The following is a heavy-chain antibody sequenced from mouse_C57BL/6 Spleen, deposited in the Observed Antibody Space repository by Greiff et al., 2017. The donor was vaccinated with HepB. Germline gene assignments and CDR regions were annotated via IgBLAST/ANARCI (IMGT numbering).Heavy chain of an antibody. V-gene: IGHV5-4*01. D-gene: IGHD2-4*01. CDR1: GFTFSSYA. Sequence: DVHLVESGGGLVKPGGSLKLSCAASGFTFSSYAMSWVRQTPEKRLEWVATISDGGSYTYYPDNVKGRFTISRDNAKNNLYLQMSHLKSEDTAMYYCARDQNDYDGAMDYWGQGTSVTVSS. J-gene: IGHJ4*01. CDR3: ARDQNDYDGAMDY. CDR2: ISDGGSYT.